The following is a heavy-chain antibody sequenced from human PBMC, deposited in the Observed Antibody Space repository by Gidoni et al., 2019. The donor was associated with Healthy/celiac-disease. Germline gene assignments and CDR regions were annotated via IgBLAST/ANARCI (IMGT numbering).Heavy chain of an antibody. V-gene: IGHV3-9*01. CDR1: GFTFDDYA. CDR2: ISWNSGSI. CDR3: AKAMYYYDSSGFDY. Sequence: EVQLVESGGGLVPPGRSLRLSCAASGFTFDDYAMHWVRQAPGKGLEWVSGISWNSGSIGYADSVKGRFTISRDNAKNSLYLQMNSLRAEDTALYYCAKAMYYYDSSGFDYWGQGTLVTVSS. D-gene: IGHD3-22*01. J-gene: IGHJ4*02.